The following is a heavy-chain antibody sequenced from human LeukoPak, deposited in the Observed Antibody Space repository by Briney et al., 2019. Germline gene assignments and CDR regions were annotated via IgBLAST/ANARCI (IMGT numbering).Heavy chain of an antibody. CDR1: GYTFTGYY. Sequence: ASVKVSCKASGYTFTGYYVHWVRQAPGQGLEWMGWINPNSGGTNYAQKFQGRVTMTRDTSISTAYMELSRLRSDDTAVYYCARGLGSGYYSPGYWGQGTLVTVSS. J-gene: IGHJ4*02. V-gene: IGHV1-2*02. CDR2: INPNSGGT. CDR3: ARGLGSGYYSPGY. D-gene: IGHD3-22*01.